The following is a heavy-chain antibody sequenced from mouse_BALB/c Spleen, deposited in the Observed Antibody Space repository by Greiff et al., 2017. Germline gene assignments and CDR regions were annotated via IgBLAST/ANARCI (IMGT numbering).Heavy chain of an antibody. CDR2: ISYSGST. CDR1: GYSITSDYA. V-gene: IGHV3-2*02. J-gene: IGHJ1*01. Sequence: VQLKESGPGLVKPSQSLSLSCTVTGYSITSDYAWYWIRQFPGNQLGWMGFISYSGSTSYNPSLKSRISITRDTSKNQFFLQLNSVTTEDTATYYCAYYYGSSYWYFDVWGAGTTVTGSS. D-gene: IGHD1-1*01. CDR3: AYYYGSSYWYFDV.